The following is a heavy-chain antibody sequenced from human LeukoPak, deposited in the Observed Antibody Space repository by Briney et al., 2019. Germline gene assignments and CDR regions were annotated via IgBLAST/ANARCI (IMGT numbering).Heavy chain of an antibody. J-gene: IGHJ4*02. CDR2: ISSSSSTI. Sequence: PGGSLRLSCAASGFTFSSYSMNWVRQAPGKGLEWVSYISSSSSTIYYADSVKGRFTISRDNAKNSLYLQMSSLRAEDTAVYYCASLSGGSRDYWGQGTLVTVSS. V-gene: IGHV3-48*01. CDR1: GFTFSSYS. D-gene: IGHD2-15*01. CDR3: ASLSGGSRDY.